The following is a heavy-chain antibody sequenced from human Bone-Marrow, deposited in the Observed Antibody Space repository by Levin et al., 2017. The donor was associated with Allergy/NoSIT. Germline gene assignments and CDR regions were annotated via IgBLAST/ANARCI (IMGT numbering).Heavy chain of an antibody. CDR1: GFTFSNYA. D-gene: IGHD3-9*01. V-gene: IGHV3-23*01. Sequence: LSLTCATSGFTFSNYAMSWVRQAPGRGLEWVSGISDSGGSSYYAVSVKGRFTISRDNSKNTLSLQMNSLRPEDTALYYCAKGAYDILTGHDYWGQGTLVTVSS. CDR3: AKGAYDILTGHDY. CDR2: ISDSGGSS. J-gene: IGHJ4*02.